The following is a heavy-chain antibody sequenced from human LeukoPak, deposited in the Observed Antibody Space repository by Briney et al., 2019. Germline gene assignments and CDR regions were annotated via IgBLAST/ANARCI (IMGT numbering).Heavy chain of an antibody. CDR1: GYTLTSYD. V-gene: IGHV1-8*01. J-gene: IGHJ3*02. CDR2: MNPNSGNT. Sequence: ASVMVSCKASGYTLTSYDIKWARQRTGQWLEWMGWMNPNSGNTGYAQKFQGRVTMTRNTSISTAYMELSSLRSEDTAVYYCAREFNAFDIWGQGTMVTVSS. CDR3: AREFNAFDI.